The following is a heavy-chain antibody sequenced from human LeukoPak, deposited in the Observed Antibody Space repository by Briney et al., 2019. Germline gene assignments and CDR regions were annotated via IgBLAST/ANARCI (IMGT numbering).Heavy chain of an antibody. V-gene: IGHV3-15*01. Sequence: GGSLRLSCAASGFTVSSNYMSWVRQAPGKGLEWVGRIKSKTDGGTTDYAAPVKGRFTISRDDSKNTLYLQMNSLKTEDTAVYYCTTTDIVVVPAAMGKYFQHWGQGTLVTVSS. CDR1: GFTVSSNY. CDR3: TTTDIVVVPAAMGKYFQH. CDR2: IKSKTDGGTT. D-gene: IGHD2-2*01. J-gene: IGHJ1*01.